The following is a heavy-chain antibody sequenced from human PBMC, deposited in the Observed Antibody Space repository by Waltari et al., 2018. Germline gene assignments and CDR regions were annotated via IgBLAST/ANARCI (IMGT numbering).Heavy chain of an antibody. CDR1: GYTFTSYY. CDR3: ARTYSSTPDY. D-gene: IGHD6-19*01. Sequence: QVQLVQSGAEVKKPGASVKVSCKASGYTFTSYYMHWVRQAPGQGLEWMGKIKHMGGSTSDAQKVQGRVTMTRDTSTSTVYRELSSLRSEDTAVYYCARTYSSTPDYWGQGTLVTVSS. CDR2: IKHMGGST. V-gene: IGHV1-46*01. J-gene: IGHJ4*02.